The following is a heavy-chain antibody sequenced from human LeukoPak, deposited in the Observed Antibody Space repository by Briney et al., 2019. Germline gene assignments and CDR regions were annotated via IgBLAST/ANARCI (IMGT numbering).Heavy chain of an antibody. CDR1: GGSFSGYY. J-gene: IGHJ6*03. CDR3: ARGQLRYFDQKKKKYYYYMDV. V-gene: IGHV4-34*01. D-gene: IGHD3-9*01. CDR2: INHSGST. Sequence: PSETLSLTCAVYGGSFSGYYWSWIRQPPGKGLEWIGEINHSGSTNYNPSLKSRVTISVDTSKNQFSLKLSSVTAADTAVYYCARGQLRYFDQKKKKYYYYMDVWGKGTTVTISS.